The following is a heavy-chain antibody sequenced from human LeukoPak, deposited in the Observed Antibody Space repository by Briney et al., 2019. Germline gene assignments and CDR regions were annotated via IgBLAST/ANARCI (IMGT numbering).Heavy chain of an antibody. Sequence: SETLSLTCTVSGGSISSYYWSWIRQPPGKGLEWIGYIYYSGSTNYNPSLKSRVTISVDTSKNQFSLKLSSVTAADTAVYYCARVGYSYGCDYWGQGTLVTVSS. CDR2: IYYSGST. D-gene: IGHD5-18*01. V-gene: IGHV4-59*01. J-gene: IGHJ4*02. CDR3: ARVGYSYGCDY. CDR1: GGSISSYY.